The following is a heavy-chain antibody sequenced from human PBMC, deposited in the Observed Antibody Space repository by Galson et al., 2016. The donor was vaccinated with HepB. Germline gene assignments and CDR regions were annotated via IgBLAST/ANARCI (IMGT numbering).Heavy chain of an antibody. CDR1: GDSISSYF. D-gene: IGHD3-3*01. J-gene: IGHJ5*02. CDR2: IYFSGKT. CDR3: ARGCYDFWSCPRWFDP. Sequence: SETLSLTCSVSGDSISSYFWSWIRQPPGGGLEWIGYIYFSGKTNYKPSLKSRLTISLETSKNQVSLKLTSVTAADTAIYYCARGCYDFWSCPRWFDPWGQGTPVIVSS. V-gene: IGHV4-59*01.